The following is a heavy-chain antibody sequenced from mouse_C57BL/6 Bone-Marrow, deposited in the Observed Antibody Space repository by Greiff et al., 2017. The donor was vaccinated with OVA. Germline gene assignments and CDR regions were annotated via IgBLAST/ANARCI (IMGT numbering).Heavy chain of an antibody. V-gene: IGHV5-17*01. J-gene: IGHJ1*03. Sequence: VKLMASGGGLVKPGGSLTLPCAASGFTFSDYGMPWVRPAPALGLEWVAYISSGSSTSYDADTVKGRCTSSRDNAKNTLVRQMTSMRSEDTARYYCARINDWYVEGWGTGTTVTVAS. CDR3: ARINDWYVEG. CDR2: ISSGSSTS. CDR1: GFTFSDYG.